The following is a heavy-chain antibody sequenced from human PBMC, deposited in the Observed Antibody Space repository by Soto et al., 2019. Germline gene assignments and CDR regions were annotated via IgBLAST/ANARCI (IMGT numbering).Heavy chain of an antibody. CDR1: AFTFSSYS. CDR3: AKDPHLGRSSRPYYYGMDV. J-gene: IGHJ6*02. Sequence: GGSLRLSCAASAFTFSSYSMHWVRQAPGKGLEWVAVISYDGGNKYYADSVKGRFTISRDNSKNTLSLQMNSLRAEDTAVYYCAKDPHLGRSSRPYYYGMDVWGQGTTVTVSS. D-gene: IGHD6-13*01. CDR2: ISYDGGNK. V-gene: IGHV3-30-3*01.